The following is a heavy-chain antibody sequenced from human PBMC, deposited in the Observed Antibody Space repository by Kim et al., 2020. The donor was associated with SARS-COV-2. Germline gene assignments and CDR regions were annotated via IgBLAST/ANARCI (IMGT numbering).Heavy chain of an antibody. D-gene: IGHD3-10*01. CDR3: ARDLYYCGSGSGYYYVLDV. CDR2: IIAYHGNT. CDR1: GYKLSIYG. Sequence: ASVKVSCKASGYKLSIYGINWVRQAPGQGLEWMGWIIAYHGNTKYSQKLQGRVTMTTDTSTNTAYMELRSLRSDDTAVYYCARDLYYCGSGSGYYYVLDVWGQGTTVSVSS. V-gene: IGHV1-18*01. J-gene: IGHJ6*02.